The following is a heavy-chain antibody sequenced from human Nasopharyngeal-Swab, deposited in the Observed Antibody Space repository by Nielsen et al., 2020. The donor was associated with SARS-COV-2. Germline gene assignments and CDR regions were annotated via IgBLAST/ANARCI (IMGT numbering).Heavy chain of an antibody. CDR3: AAAPSGDYGGY. V-gene: IGHV3-33*01. Sequence: VRQAPGKELEWVAVIWYDGSNKYYADSVKGRFTISRDNSKNTVYLQMSSLRGEDTAVYYCAAAPSGDYGGYWGQGTLVTVSS. J-gene: IGHJ4*02. CDR2: IWYDGSNK. D-gene: IGHD4-23*01.